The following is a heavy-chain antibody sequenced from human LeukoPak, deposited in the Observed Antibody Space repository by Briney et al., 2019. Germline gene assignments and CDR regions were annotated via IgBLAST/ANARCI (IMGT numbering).Heavy chain of an antibody. D-gene: IGHD6-19*01. CDR2: ISWNSGTI. J-gene: IGHJ1*01. CDR1: GFTFDNYA. V-gene: IGHV3-9*01. Sequence: GGSLRLSCAASGFTFDNYAMNWVRQVPGKGLEWISLISWNSGTIGYADSVKGRFTISRDNANNFLYLQMNSLRAEDTALYYCARAYKDRSLAGKKEFFQHWGQGTLVTVSS. CDR3: ARAYKDRSLAGKKEFFQH.